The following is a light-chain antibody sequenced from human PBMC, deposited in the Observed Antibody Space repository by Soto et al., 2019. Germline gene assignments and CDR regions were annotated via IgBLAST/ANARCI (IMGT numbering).Light chain of an antibody. CDR2: GAS. CDR3: QQHGTT. Sequence: EIVMTQSPATLSVSAGERATLSCRASQSVSSNLAWYQQKPGQAPRLLIYGASTRATGIPARFSGSGSGTEFTLTISRLQSEDSAVYYCQQHGTTFGQGTKVDIK. J-gene: IGKJ1*01. V-gene: IGKV3-15*01. CDR1: QSVSSN.